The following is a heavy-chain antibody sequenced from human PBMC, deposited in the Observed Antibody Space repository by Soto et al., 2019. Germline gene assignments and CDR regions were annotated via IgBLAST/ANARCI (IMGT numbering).Heavy chain of an antibody. Sequence: QLQLQESGSGLVKPSQTLSLTCVVSGGSISSGGYSWSWIRQPPGKGLEWIGYIYHGGGTYYNPSLRSRVTISVDRSKNQFSLRLSSVTAADTAVYYCARDVEGFWDYWGQGALVTVSS. V-gene: IGHV4-30-2*01. CDR1: GGSISSGGYS. CDR2: IYHGGGT. CDR3: ARDVEGFWDY. D-gene: IGHD3-3*01. J-gene: IGHJ4*02.